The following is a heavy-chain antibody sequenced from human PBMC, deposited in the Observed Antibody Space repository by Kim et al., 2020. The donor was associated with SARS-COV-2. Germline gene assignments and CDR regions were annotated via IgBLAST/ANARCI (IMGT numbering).Heavy chain of an antibody. D-gene: IGHD3-9*01. Sequence: ASVKVSCKLSGYTLSKLPMHWVRQAPGKGLEWMGGFDPEDGQKFYTQRFQGRVSMTEDTSTDTAYMELSSLRSEDTAVYYCATGIRNYDSVIGSYSRGPYFDSWGQGTLVTVSS. J-gene: IGHJ4*02. V-gene: IGHV1-24*01. CDR1: GYTLSKLP. CDR2: FDPEDGQK. CDR3: ATGIRNYDSVIGSYSRGPYFDS.